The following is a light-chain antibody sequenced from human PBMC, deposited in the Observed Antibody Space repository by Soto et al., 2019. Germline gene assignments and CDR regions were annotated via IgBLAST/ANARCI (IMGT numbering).Light chain of an antibody. CDR2: DAS. CDR1: QSISSY. J-gene: IGKJ1*01. CDR3: QQRSNLPRT. Sequence: EIVLTQSPATLSLSPGERATLSCRASQSISSYLGWYRQKPGQAPRLLIYDASNMATGIPARFSGSGSGTDFTLTISSLEPEDFAVYYCQQRSNLPRTFGQGTKVEIK. V-gene: IGKV3-11*01.